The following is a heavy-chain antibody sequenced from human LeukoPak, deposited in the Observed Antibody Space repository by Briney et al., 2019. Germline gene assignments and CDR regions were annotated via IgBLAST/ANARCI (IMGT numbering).Heavy chain of an antibody. CDR1: GGSISNYY. J-gene: IGHJ4*02. Sequence: SETLSLTCTVSGGSISNYYWSWIRQPPGKALEWIGYIYYTGTTKYNPSLKSRATISLDTSKNQFSLKLTSVTAADTAVYYCARGGHDYGGNIDYWGQGTLVTVSS. CDR2: IYYTGTT. CDR3: ARGGHDYGGNIDY. D-gene: IGHD4-23*01. V-gene: IGHV4-59*01.